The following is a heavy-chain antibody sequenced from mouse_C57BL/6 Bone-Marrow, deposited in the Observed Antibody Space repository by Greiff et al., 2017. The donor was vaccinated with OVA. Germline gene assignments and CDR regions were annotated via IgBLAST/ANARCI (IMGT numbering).Heavy chain of an antibody. CDR3: TGVVEAMDY. J-gene: IGHJ4*01. V-gene: IGHV14-4*01. CDR2: IDPENGDT. CDR1: GFNIKDDY. Sequence: EVKLQQSGAELVRPGASVKLSCTASGFNIKDDYMHWVKQRPEQGLEWIGWIDPENGDTEYASKFQGKATITADTSSNTAYLQRSSLTSEDTAVYYCTGVVEAMDYWGQGTSVTVSS. D-gene: IGHD1-1*01.